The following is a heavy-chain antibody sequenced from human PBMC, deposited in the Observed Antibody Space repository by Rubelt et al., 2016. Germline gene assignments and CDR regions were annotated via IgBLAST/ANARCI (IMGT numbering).Heavy chain of an antibody. CDR1: GGSISSSSYY. CDR2: IYYSGST. J-gene: IGHJ5*02. Sequence: QLQLQESGPGLVKPSETLSLTCTVSGGSISSSSYYWGWIRQPPGKGLEWIGSIYYSGSTYYNPSLKGRVTISVETSKKQFSLKLSSVTAADTAVYYCARRNDYGGNYNWFDPWGQGTLVTVSS. D-gene: IGHD4-23*01. CDR3: ARRNDYGGNYNWFDP. V-gene: IGHV4-39*07.